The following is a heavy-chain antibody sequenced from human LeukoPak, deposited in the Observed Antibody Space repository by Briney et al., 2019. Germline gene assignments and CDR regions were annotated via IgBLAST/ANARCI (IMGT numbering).Heavy chain of an antibody. CDR1: GDSISSYS. D-gene: IGHD3-10*01. CDR2: VYAGGNT. CDR3: ASTRDYSGSGSYYY. Sequence: SETLSLTCAVSGDSISSYSWTWIRQPPGTGLEWIGHVYAGGNTTYNPSLQGRVTMSIDTSKSQFSLKVRSVTAADTAGYYCASTRDYSGSGSYYYWGQGTLVTVSS. J-gene: IGHJ4*02. V-gene: IGHV4-4*09.